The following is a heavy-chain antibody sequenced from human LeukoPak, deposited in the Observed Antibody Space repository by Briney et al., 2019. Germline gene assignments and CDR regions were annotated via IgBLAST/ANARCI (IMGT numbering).Heavy chain of an antibody. D-gene: IGHD1-26*01. J-gene: IGHJ6*02. CDR3: ARGRSAYSGSYSYYYYGMDV. CDR1: GGSISSYY. V-gene: IGHV4-59*01. Sequence: SETLSLTCTVSGGSISSYYWSWIRQPPGKGLEWIGYIYYSGSTDYNPSLKSRVTISVDTSKNQFSLKLSSVTAADTAVYYCARGRSAYSGSYSYYYYGMDVWGQGTTVTVSS. CDR2: IYYSGST.